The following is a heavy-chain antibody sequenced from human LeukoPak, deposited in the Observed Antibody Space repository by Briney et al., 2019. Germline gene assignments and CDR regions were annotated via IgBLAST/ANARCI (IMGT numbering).Heavy chain of an antibody. V-gene: IGHV1-2*02. J-gene: IGHJ6*03. CDR2: INPNSGGT. D-gene: IGHD6-6*01. CDR3: ARQQLVPYYYYYMDV. Sequence: GASVEVSCKASGYTFTGYYMHWVRQAPGQGLEWMGWINPNSGGTNYAQKFQGRVTMTRDTSISTAYMELSRLRSDDTAVYYCARQQLVPYYYYYMDVWGKGTTVTVSS. CDR1: GYTFTGYY.